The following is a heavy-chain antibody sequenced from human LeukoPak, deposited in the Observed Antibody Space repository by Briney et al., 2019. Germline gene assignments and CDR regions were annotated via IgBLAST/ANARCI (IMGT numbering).Heavy chain of an antibody. J-gene: IGHJ4*02. CDR2: ISGSGGST. CDR3: AKDRRRIAVAGTSPFDY. Sequence: GGSLRLSCAASGFTFSSYAMSWVRQAPGKGLEWVSAISGSGGSTYYADSVKGRFTISRDNSKNTLYLQMNSLRAEDTAVYYCAKDRRRIAVAGTSPFDYWGQGTLVTVSS. CDR1: GFTFSSYA. V-gene: IGHV3-23*01. D-gene: IGHD6-19*01.